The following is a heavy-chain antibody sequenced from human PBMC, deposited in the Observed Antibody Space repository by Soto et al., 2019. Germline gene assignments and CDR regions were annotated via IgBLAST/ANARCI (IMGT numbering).Heavy chain of an antibody. Sequence: SETLSLTCTVSGRSVSSGGYYWTWIRQHPGGGLEWIGYIYHIGSPYYNPSLESRVTISLDTSKNQFSLNLTSVTAADTAIYYCVRDRALDSSGHWFDTWGQGTLVTVSS. J-gene: IGHJ5*02. CDR1: GRSVSSGGYY. V-gene: IGHV4-31*03. CDR3: VRDRALDSSGHWFDT. CDR2: IYHIGSP. D-gene: IGHD6-19*01.